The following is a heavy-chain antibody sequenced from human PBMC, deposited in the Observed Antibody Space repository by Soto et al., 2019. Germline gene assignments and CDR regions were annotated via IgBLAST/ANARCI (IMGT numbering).Heavy chain of an antibody. Sequence: QVQLVQSGAEVKKPGSSVKVSCKASGGTFSSYATSWVRQAPGQGLEWMAGIIPLFGTADYAQKFQGRVTITADESTSTAYMELSSLRSEDTAVYYCASNYGDYRYYYGIDVWGQGTTVTVSS. J-gene: IGHJ6*02. V-gene: IGHV1-69*12. D-gene: IGHD4-17*01. CDR2: IIPLFGTA. CDR1: GGTFSSYA. CDR3: ASNYGDYRYYYGIDV.